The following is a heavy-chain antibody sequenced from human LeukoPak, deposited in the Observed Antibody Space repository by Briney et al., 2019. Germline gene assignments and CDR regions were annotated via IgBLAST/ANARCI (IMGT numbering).Heavy chain of an antibody. V-gene: IGHV3-23*01. J-gene: IGHJ6*02. Sequence: GGSLRLSCAASGFTFSSYAMSWVRQAPGKGLEWVSAISGSGGSTYYADSVKGRFTISRDNSKNTLYLQMNSLRAEDTAVYYCAKRQFKSSGSPSLDVWGQGTTVTVSS. CDR3: AKRQFKSSGSPSLDV. CDR1: GFTFSSYA. CDR2: ISGSGGST. D-gene: IGHD3-10*01.